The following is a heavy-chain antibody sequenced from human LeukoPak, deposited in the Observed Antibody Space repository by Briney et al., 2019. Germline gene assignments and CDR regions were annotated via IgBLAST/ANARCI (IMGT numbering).Heavy chain of an antibody. D-gene: IGHD3-22*01. J-gene: IGHJ4*02. CDR3: AKDITSGDSSGFSFDY. CDR1: GFTFDDYA. CDR2: ISWNSGSI. V-gene: IGHV3-9*01. Sequence: PGRSLRLSCAASGFTFDDYAMHWVRQAPGKGLEWVSDISWNSGSIGYADSVKGRFTISRDNAKNSLYLQMNSLRAEDTALYYCAKDITSGDSSGFSFDYWGQGTLVTVSS.